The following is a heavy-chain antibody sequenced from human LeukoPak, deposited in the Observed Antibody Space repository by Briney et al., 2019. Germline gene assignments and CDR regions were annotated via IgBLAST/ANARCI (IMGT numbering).Heavy chain of an antibody. CDR1: GGSFSGYY. V-gene: IGHV4-34*01. D-gene: IGHD3-10*01. CDR2: INHSGST. CDR3: ASRKIRGVSYYYYYYGMDV. J-gene: IGHJ6*02. Sequence: SETLSLTCAVYGGSFSGYYWSWIRQPPGKGLEWIGEINHSGSTNYNPSLKSRVTISVDTSKNQFSLKLSSVTAADTAVYYCASRKIRGVSYYYYYYGMDVWGQGTTVTVSS.